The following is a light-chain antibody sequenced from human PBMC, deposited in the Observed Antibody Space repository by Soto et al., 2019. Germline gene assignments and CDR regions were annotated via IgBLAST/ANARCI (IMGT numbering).Light chain of an antibody. V-gene: IGLV1-47*01. CDR3: AAWDDSLSGRYV. CDR2: RNN. Sequence: QAVVTQPPSASGTPGQRVTISCSGSSSNIGNNYVFWYLQLPGTAPKLLIYRNNQRPSGVPDRISGSKSGTSASLAISGLRSEDEADYYCAAWDDSLSGRYVFGTGTKLTVL. CDR1: SSNIGNNY. J-gene: IGLJ1*01.